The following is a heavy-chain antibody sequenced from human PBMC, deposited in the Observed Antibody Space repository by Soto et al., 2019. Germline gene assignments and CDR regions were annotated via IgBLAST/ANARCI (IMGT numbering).Heavy chain of an antibody. CDR3: ARILSGGSFMHFHY. V-gene: IGHV2-70*11. CDR1: GFSLSTSGMC. J-gene: IGHJ4*02. CDR2: IDWDDDK. Sequence: SGPTLVNPRQTVTLACTFSGFSLSTSGMCVSWIRQPPGKALEWLARIDWDDDKYYSTSLKTRLTISKDTSKNQVVLTMTNMDPVDTATYYCARILSGGSFMHFHYWGQGTLVT. D-gene: IGHD2-15*01.